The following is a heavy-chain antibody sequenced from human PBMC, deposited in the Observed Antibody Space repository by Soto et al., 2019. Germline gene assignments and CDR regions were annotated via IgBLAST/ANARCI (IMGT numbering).Heavy chain of an antibody. D-gene: IGHD3-22*01. J-gene: IGHJ4*02. CDR3: ATPQDYDGCLDS. Sequence: XSVKVSFNASGYTFTSYGISLVRHAPGQGLEWMGWISAYNGNTKYSQKFQGRLTLTRDTPGNTAYLELNSLISEDTAVYYCATPQDYDGCLDSWGQGTLVTVSS. CDR2: ISAYNGNT. CDR1: GYTFTSYG. V-gene: IGHV1-18*01.